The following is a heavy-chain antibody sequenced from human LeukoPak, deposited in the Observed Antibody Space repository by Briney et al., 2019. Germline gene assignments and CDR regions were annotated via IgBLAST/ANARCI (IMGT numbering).Heavy chain of an antibody. D-gene: IGHD4-23*01. Sequence: ASVKVSCKASGGTFSSYAISWVRQAPGQGLEWMGGIIPIFGTANYAQKFQGRVTITADKSTSTAYMELSSLRSEDTAVYYCAYCHYDYGGNYFDYWGQGTLVTVSS. CDR3: AYCHYDYGGNYFDY. V-gene: IGHV1-69*06. CDR2: IIPIFGTA. J-gene: IGHJ4*02. CDR1: GGTFSSYA.